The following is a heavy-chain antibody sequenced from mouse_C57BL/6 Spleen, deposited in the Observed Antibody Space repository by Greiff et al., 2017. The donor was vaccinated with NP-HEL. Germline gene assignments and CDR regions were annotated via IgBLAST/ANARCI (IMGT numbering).Heavy chain of an antibody. CDR3: ARGNYYYGSSYGYFDY. D-gene: IGHD1-1*01. Sequence: QVHVKQSGAELVRPGTSVKVSCKASGYAFTNYLIEWVKQRPGQGLEWIGVINPGSGGTNYNEKFKGKATLTADKSSSTAYMQLSSLTSEDSAVYCCARGNYYYGSSYGYFDYWGQGTTLTVSS. V-gene: IGHV1-54*01. CDR2: INPGSGGT. J-gene: IGHJ2*01. CDR1: GYAFTNYL.